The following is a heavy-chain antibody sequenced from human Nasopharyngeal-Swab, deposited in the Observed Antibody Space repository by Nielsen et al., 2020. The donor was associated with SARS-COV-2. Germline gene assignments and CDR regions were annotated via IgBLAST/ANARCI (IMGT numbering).Heavy chain of an antibody. Sequence: SETLSLTCTVSGGAIRSYYWSWIRQPPGKGLEWIGYMYFSGSTNYNPSLKSRVTMSLDTSKNQISLKLSSVTAADTARYYCARVRVPNYSRGWHLDYWGQGTLVTVSS. CDR3: ARVRVPNYSRGWHLDY. CDR1: GGAIRSYY. J-gene: IGHJ4*02. CDR2: MYFSGST. D-gene: IGHD6-19*01. V-gene: IGHV4-59*01.